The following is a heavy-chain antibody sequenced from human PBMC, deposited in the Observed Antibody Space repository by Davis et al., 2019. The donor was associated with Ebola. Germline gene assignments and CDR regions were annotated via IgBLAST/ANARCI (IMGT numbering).Heavy chain of an antibody. CDR2: ISGSGGST. J-gene: IGHJ6*02. V-gene: IGHV3-23*01. D-gene: IGHD3-10*01. Sequence: GESLKISCAASGFTFSSCAMSWVRQAPGKGLEWVSAISGSGGSTYYADSVKGRFTIPRDNSKNTLYLQMNSLRAEDTAVYYCAKVRSGLGYYYGMDVWGQGTTVTVSS. CDR3: AKVRSGLGYYYGMDV. CDR1: GFTFSSCA.